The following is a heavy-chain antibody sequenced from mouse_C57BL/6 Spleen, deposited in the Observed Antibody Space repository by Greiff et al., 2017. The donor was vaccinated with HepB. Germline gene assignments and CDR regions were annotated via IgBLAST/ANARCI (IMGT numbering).Heavy chain of an antibody. Sequence: EVQVVESEGGLVQPGSSMKLSCTASGFTFSDYYMAWVRQVPEKGLEWVANINYDGSSTYYLDSLKSRFIISRDNAKNILYLQMSSLKSEDTATYYCARGWDYYAMDYWGQGTSVTVSS. CDR2: INYDGSST. D-gene: IGHD4-1*01. J-gene: IGHJ4*01. CDR3: ARGWDYYAMDY. CDR1: GFTFSDYY. V-gene: IGHV5-16*01.